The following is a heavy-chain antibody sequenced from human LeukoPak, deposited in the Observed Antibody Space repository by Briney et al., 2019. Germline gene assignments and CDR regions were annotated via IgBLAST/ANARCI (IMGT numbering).Heavy chain of an antibody. J-gene: IGHJ6*03. CDR2: INHSGST. Sequence: SETLSLTCTVSGGSISSYYWSWIRQPPGKGLEWIGEINHSGSTNYNPSLKSRVTISVDTSKNQFSLKLSSVTAADTAVYYCARCPPPRYYYYYMDVWGKGTTVTVSS. CDR3: ARCPPPRYYYYYMDV. V-gene: IGHV4-34*01. CDR1: GGSISSYY.